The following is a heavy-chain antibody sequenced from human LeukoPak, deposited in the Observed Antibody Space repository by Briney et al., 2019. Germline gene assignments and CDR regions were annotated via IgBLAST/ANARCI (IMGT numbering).Heavy chain of an antibody. CDR1: GGSISNYY. V-gene: IGHV4-4*07. J-gene: IGHJ6*03. CDR2: INTSGST. Sequence: SETLSLTCTVSGGSISNYYWSWIRQPAWKGLEWIGRINTSGSTHYNSSLKSRVTMSVDSSKNQFSLKLRSVTAADTAVYYCARCLTKTYYYYYMDVWGKGTTVTVSS. D-gene: IGHD3-9*01. CDR3: ARCLTKTYYYYYMDV.